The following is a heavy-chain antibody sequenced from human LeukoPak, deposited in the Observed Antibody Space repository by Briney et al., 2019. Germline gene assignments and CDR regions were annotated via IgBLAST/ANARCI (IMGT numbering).Heavy chain of an antibody. CDR3: ACGSGPYYYYYYIDV. CDR1: GGTFSSYA. D-gene: IGHD5-12*01. Sequence: SVKVSCKASGGTFSSYAISWVRQAPGQGLEWMGGIIPIFGTANYAQKFQGRVTITTDESTSTAYMELSSLTSEDTAVYYCACGSGPYYYYYYIDVWGKGTTVTVSS. J-gene: IGHJ6*03. CDR2: IIPIFGTA. V-gene: IGHV1-69*05.